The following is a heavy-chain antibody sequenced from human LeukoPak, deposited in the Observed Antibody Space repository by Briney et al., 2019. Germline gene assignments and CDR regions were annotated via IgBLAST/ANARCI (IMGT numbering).Heavy chain of an antibody. CDR2: INPDSGGT. V-gene: IGHV1-2*04. Sequence: ASVKVSCKASGYTFTGYYMHWVRQAPGQGLEWMGWINPDSGGTNYAQKFQGWVTMTRDTSISTAYMELSRLRSDDTAVYYCARASMIVPAAILDPGNYGMDVWGQGTTVTVSS. J-gene: IGHJ6*02. CDR3: ARASMIVPAAILDPGNYGMDV. D-gene: IGHD2-2*01. CDR1: GYTFTGYY.